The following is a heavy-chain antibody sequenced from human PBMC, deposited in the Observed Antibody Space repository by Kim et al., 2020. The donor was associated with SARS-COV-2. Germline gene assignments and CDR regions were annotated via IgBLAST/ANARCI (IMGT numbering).Heavy chain of an antibody. CDR3: ARALRRYNWTGGLYYYYMDV. Sequence: SETLSLTCAVYGGSFSGYYWSWIRQPPGKGLEWIGEINHSGSTNYNPSLKSRVTISVDTSKNQFSLKLSSVTAADTAVYYCARALRRYNWTGGLYYYYMDVWGKGTTVTVSS. V-gene: IGHV4-34*01. CDR1: GGSFSGYY. CDR2: INHSGST. D-gene: IGHD1-20*01. J-gene: IGHJ6*03.